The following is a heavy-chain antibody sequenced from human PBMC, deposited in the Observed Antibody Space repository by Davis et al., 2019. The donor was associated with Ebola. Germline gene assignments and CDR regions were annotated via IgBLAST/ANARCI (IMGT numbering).Heavy chain of an antibody. CDR1: GGSISSGYY. V-gene: IGHV4-38-2*02. CDR2: IYHSGST. J-gene: IGHJ4*02. Sequence: PSETLSLTCTVSGGSISSGYYWGWIRQPPGKGLEWIGSIYHSGSTYYNPSLKSRVTISVDTSKNQFSLKLSSVTAADTAVYYCARDVWTTVTYAEGFTRNFDYWGQGTLVTVSS. CDR3: ARDVWTTVTYAEGFTRNFDY. D-gene: IGHD4-11*01.